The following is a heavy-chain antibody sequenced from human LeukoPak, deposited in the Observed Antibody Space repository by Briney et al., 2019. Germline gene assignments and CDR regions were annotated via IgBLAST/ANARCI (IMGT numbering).Heavy chain of an antibody. Sequence: GGSLRLSRAASGFTFSTYYMNWVRQAPGKGLEWVSYISSSGSPIYYADSVKGRFTISRDNAENSLYLQMNSLRVEDTAVYYCARASTTWYPPDYWGQGTLVTVSS. J-gene: IGHJ4*02. CDR3: ARASTTWYPPDY. CDR1: GFTFSTYY. D-gene: IGHD6-13*01. CDR2: ISSSGSPI. V-gene: IGHV3-11*04.